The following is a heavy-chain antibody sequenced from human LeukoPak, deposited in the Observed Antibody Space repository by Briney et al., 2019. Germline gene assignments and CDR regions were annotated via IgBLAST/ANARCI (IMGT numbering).Heavy chain of an antibody. V-gene: IGHV3-74*01. CDR3: AKGREGGIVVAVAATDYFDY. D-gene: IGHD2-15*01. CDR1: GFTFSSHW. J-gene: IGHJ4*02. Sequence: PGGSLRLSCAASGFTFSSHWMHWVRHAPGKGLVWVSRINSDGSNTSYADSVKGRFTISRDNAKNTLYLQMKSLRAEDTAVYYCAKGREGGIVVAVAATDYFDYWGQGTLVTVSS. CDR2: INSDGSNT.